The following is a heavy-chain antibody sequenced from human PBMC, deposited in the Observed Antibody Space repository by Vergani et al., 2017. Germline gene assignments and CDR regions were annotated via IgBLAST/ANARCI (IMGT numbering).Heavy chain of an antibody. Sequence: QLQLQESGPGLVKPSETLSLTCTVSGGSISSSSYYWGWIRQPPGKGLEWIGSIYYSGSTYYNPSLKSRVTISVDTSKNQFSLKLSSVTAADTAVYYCARADTMVRGVFNWFDPWGQGTLVTVSS. V-gene: IGHV4-39*07. D-gene: IGHD3-10*01. J-gene: IGHJ5*02. CDR3: ARADTMVRGVFNWFDP. CDR2: IYYSGST. CDR1: GGSISSSSYY.